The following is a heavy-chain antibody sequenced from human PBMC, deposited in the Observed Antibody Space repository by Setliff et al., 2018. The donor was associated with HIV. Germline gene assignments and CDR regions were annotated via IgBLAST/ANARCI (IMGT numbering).Heavy chain of an antibody. D-gene: IGHD3-3*01. CDR1: GFTFSSYS. Sequence: PGGSLRLSCAASGFTFSSYSMNWVRQAPGKGLEWVSSISSSSSYIYYADSVKGRFTISRDNAKNSLYLQMNSLRAEDTAVYYCARDYGHYYNFWSGYQGGFDYWGQGTLVTVSS. V-gene: IGHV3-21*01. CDR3: ARDYGHYYNFWSGYQGGFDY. J-gene: IGHJ4*02. CDR2: ISSSSSYI.